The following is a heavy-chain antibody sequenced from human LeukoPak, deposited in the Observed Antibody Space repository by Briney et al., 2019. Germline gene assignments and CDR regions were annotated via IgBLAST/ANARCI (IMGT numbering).Heavy chain of an antibody. J-gene: IGHJ4*02. CDR3: ARHDEVIIPDY. Sequence: GASLQISCEGSGSSFSSYWIGWGHQLPGKGLEWMEIIYPGDSDTRYSASFQGQVTISADKSISTAYLQWSSLKASDTAMYYCARHDEVIIPDYWGQGTLVTVSS. V-gene: IGHV5-51*07. CDR1: GSSFSSYW. CDR2: IYPGDSDT. D-gene: IGHD3-3*01.